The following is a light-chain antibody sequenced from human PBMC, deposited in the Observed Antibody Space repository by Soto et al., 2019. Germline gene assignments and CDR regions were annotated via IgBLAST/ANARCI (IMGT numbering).Light chain of an antibody. J-gene: IGKJ2*01. Sequence: ETVLTQSPATLSVSPGERATLSYRASQSVRDNLAWYQQKPGQAPRLLIYGASTRAPGIPDRFSGSGFGTEFTLTISSLQSEDFAVYYCQQHNDWPPSTFGQGTKLEIK. CDR2: GAS. V-gene: IGKV3-15*01. CDR3: QQHNDWPPST. CDR1: QSVRDN.